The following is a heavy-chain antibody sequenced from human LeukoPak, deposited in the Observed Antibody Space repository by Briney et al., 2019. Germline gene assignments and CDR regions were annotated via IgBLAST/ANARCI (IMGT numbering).Heavy chain of an antibody. D-gene: IGHD3-9*01. CDR1: GFTFSSYW. Sequence: GGSLRLSCAASGFTFSSYWMSWVRQAPGKGLEWVANIKQDGREKYYVDSVKGRFTISRDNAKNSLYLQMNSLRAEDTAVYYCARASVSLRYFDWYENGAFDIWGQGTMVTVSS. CDR2: IKQDGREK. V-gene: IGHV3-7*01. CDR3: ARASVSLRYFDWYENGAFDI. J-gene: IGHJ3*02.